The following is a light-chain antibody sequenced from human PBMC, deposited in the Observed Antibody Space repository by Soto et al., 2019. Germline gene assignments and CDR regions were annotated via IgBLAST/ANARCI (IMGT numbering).Light chain of an antibody. J-gene: IGKJ4*01. V-gene: IGKV1D-12*01. CDR1: QGIGRW. CDR2: AAS. Sequence: DIQMTQSPSSVSASVGDRVTITCRASQGIGRWLAWYQQKPGQAPKLLIYAASSLQSGVPSRFNGSGSGTDFTLTISSLQPEDFATYHCQQANSFPPTFGGGTKVEIQ. CDR3: QQANSFPPT.